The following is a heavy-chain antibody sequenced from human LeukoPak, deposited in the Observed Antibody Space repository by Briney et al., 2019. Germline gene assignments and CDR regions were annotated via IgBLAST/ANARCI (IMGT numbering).Heavy chain of an antibody. J-gene: IGHJ2*01. D-gene: IGHD2-2*01. V-gene: IGHV1-18*01. Sequence: GASVKVSCKASGYTFTSYGISWVRQAPGQGLEWMGWISAYNGNTNYAQKLQGRVTMTTDTSTSTAYMELRSLRSDDTAVYYCAGLGYCSSTSCYDWYFDLWGRGTLVTVSS. CDR3: AGLGYCSSTSCYDWYFDL. CDR2: ISAYNGNT. CDR1: GYTFTSYG.